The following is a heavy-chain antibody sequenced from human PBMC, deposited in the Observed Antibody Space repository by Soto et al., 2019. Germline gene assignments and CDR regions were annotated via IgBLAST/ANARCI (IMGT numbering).Heavy chain of an antibody. J-gene: IGHJ4*02. CDR3: ASYRYYYDSSGYYFDY. V-gene: IGHV1-69*13. CDR1: GGTFSSYA. Sequence: SVKVSCKASGGTFSSYAISWVRQAPGQGLEWMGGIIPIFGTANYAQKFQGRVTITADESTSTAYMELSSLRSEDTAVYYCASYRYYYDSSGYYFDYWGQGTLVTVSS. D-gene: IGHD3-22*01. CDR2: IIPIFGTA.